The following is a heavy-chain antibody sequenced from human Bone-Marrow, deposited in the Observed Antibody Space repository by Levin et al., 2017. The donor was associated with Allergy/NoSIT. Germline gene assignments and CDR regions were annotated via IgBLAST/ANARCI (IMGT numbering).Heavy chain of an antibody. CDR2: ISAYNGNT. J-gene: IGHJ4*02. CDR3: ARDRLLWFGELLPYYFDY. CDR1: GYTFTSYG. Sequence: GESLKISCKASGYTFTSYGISWVRQAPGQGLEWMGWISAYNGNTNYAQKLQGRVTMTTDTSTSTAYMELRSLRSDDTAVYYCARDRLLWFGELLPYYFDYWGQGTLVTVSS. V-gene: IGHV1-18*01. D-gene: IGHD3-10*01.